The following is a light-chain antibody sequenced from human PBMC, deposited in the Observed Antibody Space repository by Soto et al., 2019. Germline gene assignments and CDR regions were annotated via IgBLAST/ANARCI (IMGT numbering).Light chain of an antibody. CDR3: SSYTSSTTLYV. Sequence: PFTQPASVSSSPRQSITISYTGASSHVGGYTYVSWYQQHPGKATKLMIYEVNNRPSGVSNRFYGSKSGDQASLTISGLQAEDEADYYCSSYTSSTTLYVFGTRTRVTV. CDR1: SSHVGGYTY. CDR2: EVN. J-gene: IGLJ1*01. V-gene: IGLV2-14*01.